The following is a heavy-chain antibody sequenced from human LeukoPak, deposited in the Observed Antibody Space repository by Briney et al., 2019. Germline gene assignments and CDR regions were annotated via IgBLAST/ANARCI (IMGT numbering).Heavy chain of an antibody. J-gene: IGHJ4*02. V-gene: IGHV3-11*04. CDR3: AREGYRSSFDY. CDR1: GFTFSDYY. CDR2: ISSSGSTI. D-gene: IGHD6-13*01. Sequence: GGSLRLSCAASGFTFSDYYMSWIRQAPGKGLEWVSYISSSGSTIYYADSVKGRFTISRDNSKNTLYLQMNSLRAEDTAVYYCAREGYRSSFDYWGQGTLVTVSS.